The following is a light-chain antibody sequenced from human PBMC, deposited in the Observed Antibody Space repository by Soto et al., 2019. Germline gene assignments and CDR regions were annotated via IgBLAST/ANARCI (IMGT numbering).Light chain of an antibody. CDR3: QQSYSSLT. CDR1: QCIADC. Sequence: QMTHSPSSLSASVGDRVTISFWASQCIADCVALFQQKPGEAPKSLIYAASILQSGVPSKFSGSGSGTDFTLTISSLQPEDVATYYCQQSYSSLTFGQGTRLEI. V-gene: IGKV1-16*02. CDR2: AAS. J-gene: IGKJ5*01.